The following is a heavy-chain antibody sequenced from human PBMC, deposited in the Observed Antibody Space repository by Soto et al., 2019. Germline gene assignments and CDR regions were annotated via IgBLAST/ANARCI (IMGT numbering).Heavy chain of an antibody. J-gene: IGHJ3*02. CDR3: ARGDYYDSSGYDAFDI. Sequence: GGSVKVSCKASGYTFTSYGISWVRQAPGQGLEWMGWISAYNGNTNYAQKLQGRVTMTTDTSTSTAYMELRSLRSDDTAVYYCARGDYYDSSGYDAFDIWGQGTMVSV. D-gene: IGHD3-22*01. V-gene: IGHV1-18*01. CDR1: GYTFTSYG. CDR2: ISAYNGNT.